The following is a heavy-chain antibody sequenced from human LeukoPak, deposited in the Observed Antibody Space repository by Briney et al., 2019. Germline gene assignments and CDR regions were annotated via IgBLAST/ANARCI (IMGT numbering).Heavy chain of an antibody. CDR2: IYYSGST. D-gene: IGHD3-22*01. CDR3: ARATVGGRYYYDSSGYYKFDY. J-gene: IGHJ4*02. Sequence: PSETLSLTCTVSGGSISSGGHSWSWIRQPPGKGLEWIGYIYYSGSTYYNPSLKSRVTISVDTSKNQFSLKLSSVTAADTAVYYCARATVGGRYYYDSSGYYKFDYWGQGTLVTVSS. CDR1: GGSISSGGHS. V-gene: IGHV4-31*03.